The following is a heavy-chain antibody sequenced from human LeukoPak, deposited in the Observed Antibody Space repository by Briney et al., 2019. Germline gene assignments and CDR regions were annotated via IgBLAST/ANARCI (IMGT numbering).Heavy chain of an antibody. CDR1: GFTFSNHG. J-gene: IGHJ4*02. CDR3: AKDSGFRLSSGWYKEFDY. D-gene: IGHD6-19*01. V-gene: IGHV3-23*01. Sequence: PGGSLRLSCAASGFTFSNHGMSWVRQAPGKGLEWVSAISGSGGSTYYADSVKGRFTISRDNSKNTLYLQMNSLRAEDTAVYYCAKDSGFRLSSGWYKEFDYWGQGTLVTVSS. CDR2: ISGSGGST.